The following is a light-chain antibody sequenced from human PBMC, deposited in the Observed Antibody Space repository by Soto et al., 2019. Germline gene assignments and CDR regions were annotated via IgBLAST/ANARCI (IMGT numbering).Light chain of an antibody. CDR3: XQYGSSPWT. Sequence: EIVLTQSPGTLPLSPGERATLSCRASLSVASNYVAWYQQKPGQAPRLLIYAASGRATGIPDRFSGSGSGXXXXXXXXXLXPEDFXXYYCXQYGSSPWTFGQGTKVEIK. J-gene: IGKJ1*01. CDR1: LSVASNY. CDR2: AAS. V-gene: IGKV3-20*01.